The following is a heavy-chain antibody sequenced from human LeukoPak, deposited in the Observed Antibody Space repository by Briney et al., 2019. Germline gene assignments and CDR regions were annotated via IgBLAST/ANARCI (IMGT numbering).Heavy chain of an antibody. CDR1: GGSISSYY. D-gene: IGHD1-26*01. CDR3: ARALGVGATRRYFDY. CDR2: IYYSGST. J-gene: IGHJ4*02. Sequence: SETLSLTCTVSGGSISSYYWSWIRQPPGKGLEWIGYIYYSGSTNYNPSLKSRVTISVDTSNNQFSLKLSSVTAADTAVYYCARALGVGATRRYFDYWGQGTLVTVSS. V-gene: IGHV4-59*01.